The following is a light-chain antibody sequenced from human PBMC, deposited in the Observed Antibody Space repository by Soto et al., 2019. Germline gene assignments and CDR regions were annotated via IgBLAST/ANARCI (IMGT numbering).Light chain of an antibody. CDR3: CSYAGSSTPYV. V-gene: IGLV2-23*01. CDR1: SSDVGSYNL. CDR2: EGS. J-gene: IGLJ1*01. Sequence: QSALTQPASVSGSPGQSITISCTGTSSDVGSYNLVSWYQQHPGKAPKLMIYEGSKRPSGVSNRFSGSKSGNTASLPISGLQAEDEADYYCCSYAGSSTPYVFGTGTKLTVL.